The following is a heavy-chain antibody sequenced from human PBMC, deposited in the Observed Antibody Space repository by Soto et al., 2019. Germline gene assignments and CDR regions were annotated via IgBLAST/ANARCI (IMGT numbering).Heavy chain of an antibody. J-gene: IGHJ3*02. CDR2: ISGSGGST. CDR3: AKDRVTVVGYDAFDI. CDR1: GFTLSSYA. V-gene: IGHV3-23*01. D-gene: IGHD6-19*01. Sequence: PGGFLRLSCAASGFTLSSYAMSWVRQAPGKGLEWVSGISGSGGSTYYADSVKGRFTISRDNSKNTLYLQMNSLRVEDTAVYYCAKDRVTVVGYDAFDIWGQGTMVTVSS.